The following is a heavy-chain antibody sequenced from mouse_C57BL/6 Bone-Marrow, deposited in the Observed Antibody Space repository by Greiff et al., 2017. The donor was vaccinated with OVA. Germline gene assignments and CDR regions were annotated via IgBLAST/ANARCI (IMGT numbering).Heavy chain of an antibody. CDR1: GYAFSSYW. D-gene: IGHD3-2*02. V-gene: IGHV1-80*01. CDR3: ARRQLRRYYFDY. Sequence: QVQLQQSGAELVKPGASVKISCKASGYAFSSYWMNWVKQRPGKGLEWIGQIYPGDGDTNYNGKFKGKATLTADKSSSTAYMQLSSLTSEDSAVYFCARRQLRRYYFDYWGQGTTLTVSS. CDR2: IYPGDGDT. J-gene: IGHJ2*01.